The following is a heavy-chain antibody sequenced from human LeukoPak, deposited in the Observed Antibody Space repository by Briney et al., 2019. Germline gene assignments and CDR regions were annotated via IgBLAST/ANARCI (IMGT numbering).Heavy chain of an antibody. CDR2: ISSSGSTI. J-gene: IGHJ6*03. Sequence: PGGSLRLSCAASGFTFSSYEMNWVSQAPGKGLDWVSYISSSGSTIYYADSVKGRFTISRDNSKNTLYLQMNSLRAEDTAVYYCARDYVFRSYYYYYYMDVWGKGTTVTVSS. CDR3: ARDYVFRSYYYYYYMDV. V-gene: IGHV3-48*03. D-gene: IGHD3-3*01. CDR1: GFTFSSYE.